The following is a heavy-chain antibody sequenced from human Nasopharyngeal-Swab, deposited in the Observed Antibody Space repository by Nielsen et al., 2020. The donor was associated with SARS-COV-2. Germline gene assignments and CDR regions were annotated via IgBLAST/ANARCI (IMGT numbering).Heavy chain of an antibody. CDR3: ARVGGYCSGGSCYSGLISY. Sequence: GGSLRLSCAASGFIFSNYWMSWVRQAPGKGLEWVANIKEDGSEKYYVDSVKGRFTISRDNAKNSLYLQMNSLRAEDTAVYYCARVGGYCSGGSCYSGLISYWGQGTLVTVSS. V-gene: IGHV3-7*03. CDR1: GFIFSNYW. CDR2: IKEDGSEK. D-gene: IGHD2-15*01. J-gene: IGHJ4*02.